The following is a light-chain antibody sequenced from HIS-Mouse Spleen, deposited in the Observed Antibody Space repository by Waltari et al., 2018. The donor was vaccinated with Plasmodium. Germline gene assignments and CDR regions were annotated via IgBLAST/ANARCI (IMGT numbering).Light chain of an antibody. Sequence: SYELTHPPSVSVSPGQTASITCSGDKLGYKYACWYQQKPGQSPVLVIYQDSKRPSGIPERFSGSNSGNTATLTISGTQAMDEADYYCQAWDSSIHVVFGGGTKLTVL. CDR3: QAWDSSIHVV. J-gene: IGLJ2*01. CDR1: KLGYKY. CDR2: QDS. V-gene: IGLV3-1*01.